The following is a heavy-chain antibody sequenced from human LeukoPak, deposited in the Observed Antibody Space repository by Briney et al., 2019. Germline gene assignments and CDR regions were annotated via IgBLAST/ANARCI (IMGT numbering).Heavy chain of an antibody. CDR2: ISSRSSYI. CDR1: GFTFSSYS. CDR3: TRDRDDDSSGSIDDAFDI. D-gene: IGHD3-22*01. Sequence: GGSLKLSCAASGFTFSSYSMNWVRQAPGKGLEWVSSISSRSSYIYNAESVKGRFTISRDNAKNSLYLQMNSLRAEDTAVYYCTRDRDDDSSGSIDDAFDIWGRGTMLTVSS. V-gene: IGHV3-21*01. J-gene: IGHJ3*02.